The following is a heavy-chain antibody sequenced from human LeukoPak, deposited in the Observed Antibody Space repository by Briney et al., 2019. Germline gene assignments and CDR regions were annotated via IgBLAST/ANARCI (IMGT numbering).Heavy chain of an antibody. D-gene: IGHD2-15*01. J-gene: IGHJ4*02. CDR2: IWYDGSNK. V-gene: IGHV3-33*01. Sequence: GRSLRLSCAASGFTFSSYGMHWVRQAPGKGLEWGAVIWYDGSNKYYADSVKGRFTISRDNSKNTLYLQMDSLRAEDTAVYYCARAGYCSGGSCYGSDYWGQGTLVSVSS. CDR1: GFTFSSYG. CDR3: ARAGYCSGGSCYGSDY.